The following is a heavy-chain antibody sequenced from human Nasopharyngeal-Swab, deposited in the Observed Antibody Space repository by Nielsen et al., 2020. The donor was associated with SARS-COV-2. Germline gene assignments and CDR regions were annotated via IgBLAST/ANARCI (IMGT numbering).Heavy chain of an antibody. CDR2: INHSGST. D-gene: IGHD4-17*01. CDR1: GGSFSGDY. V-gene: IGHV4-34*01. J-gene: IGHJ4*02. CDR3: ATDYGGGSL. Sequence: ESLKISCAVYGGSFSGDYWSWIRQPPGKGLEWIGEINHSGSTNYNPSLKSRVTISIDTSKKQFSLRLRSVTAADTAVYYCATDYGGGSLWGQGTLVTVSS.